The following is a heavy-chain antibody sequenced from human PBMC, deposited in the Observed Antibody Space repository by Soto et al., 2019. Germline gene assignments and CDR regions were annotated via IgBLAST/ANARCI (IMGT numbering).Heavy chain of an antibody. CDR3: ARLLRHNYYGMDV. CDR2: IYYSGST. Sequence: QLQLQESGPGLVKPSETLSLTCTVSGGSISSSSYYWGWIRQPPGKGLEWIGSIYYSGSTYYNPSLKSRVTISVDTSKNQFSPKLSSVTAADTAVYYCARLLRHNYYGMDVWGQGTTVTVSS. CDR1: GGSISSSSYY. J-gene: IGHJ6*02. V-gene: IGHV4-39*01. D-gene: IGHD5-12*01.